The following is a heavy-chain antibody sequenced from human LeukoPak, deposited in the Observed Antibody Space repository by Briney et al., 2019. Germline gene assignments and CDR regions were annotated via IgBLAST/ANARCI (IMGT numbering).Heavy chain of an antibody. V-gene: IGHV4-4*02. CDR2: IYHSGST. CDR3: ARDRHWTNDWVFDY. Sequence: SETLSLTCAVSGGSISSSNWWSWVRPPPGKGLEWIGEIYHSGSTNYNPSLKSRVTISVDKSKNQFSLKLSSVAAADTAVYYCARDRHWTNDWVFDYWGQGTLVTVSS. J-gene: IGHJ4*02. CDR1: GGSISSSNW. D-gene: IGHD1/OR15-1a*01.